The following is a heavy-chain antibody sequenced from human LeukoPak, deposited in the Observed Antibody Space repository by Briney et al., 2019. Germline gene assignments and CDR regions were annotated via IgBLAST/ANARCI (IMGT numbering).Heavy chain of an antibody. D-gene: IGHD2-2*01. J-gene: IGHJ4*02. V-gene: IGHV3-30*03. Sequence: GGSLRLSCAASGFTFSSYGMHWVRQAPGKGLEWVAVISYDGSNKYYADSVKGRFTISRDNSKNTLYLQMNSLRAEDTAVYYCAAGGPAAIPFFDYWGQGTLVTVSS. CDR2: ISYDGSNK. CDR1: GFTFSSYG. CDR3: AAGGPAAIPFFDY.